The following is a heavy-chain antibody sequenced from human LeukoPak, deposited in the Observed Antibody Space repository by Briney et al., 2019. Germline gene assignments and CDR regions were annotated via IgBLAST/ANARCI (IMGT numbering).Heavy chain of an antibody. CDR1: GDSFTSVTDY. D-gene: IGHD1-26*01. Sequence: SETLSLTCTVSGDSFTSVTDYWAWIRQPPGKGLEWIASGDYSGGTYYNPSLESRVAISADMSKNQISLKLTSVTGADTAVYYCARRVGATTWGFDYWGQGTLVTVSS. J-gene: IGHJ4*02. CDR3: ARRVGATTWGFDY. CDR2: GDYSGGT. V-gene: IGHV4-39*07.